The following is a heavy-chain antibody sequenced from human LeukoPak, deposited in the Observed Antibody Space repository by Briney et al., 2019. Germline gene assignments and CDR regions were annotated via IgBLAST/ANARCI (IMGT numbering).Heavy chain of an antibody. V-gene: IGHV1-18*01. D-gene: IGHD3-9*01. J-gene: IGHJ4*02. Sequence: ASVKVSCKASGYTFTSYGISWVRQAPGQGLEWMGWISAYNGNTNYAQKLQGRVTMTTDTSTSTAYMELRSLRSDDTAVYYCARGPSYYDILTGYSYYFDYWGQGTLVTVSS. CDR3: ARGPSYYDILTGYSYYFDY. CDR2: ISAYNGNT. CDR1: GYTFTSYG.